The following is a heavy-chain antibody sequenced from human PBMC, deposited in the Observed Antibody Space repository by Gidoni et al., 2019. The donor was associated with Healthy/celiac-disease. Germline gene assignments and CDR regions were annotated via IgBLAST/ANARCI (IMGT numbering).Heavy chain of an antibody. CDR3: ARGLTSSGWTVYYFDY. CDR1: GGSFSGYY. J-gene: IGHJ4*02. V-gene: IGHV4-34*01. D-gene: IGHD6-19*01. CDR2: INHSGST. Sequence: QVQLQQWGAGLLKPSETLSLTCAVYGGSFSGYYWSWIRQPPGKGLEWIGEINHSGSTNYNPSLKSRVTISVDTSKNQFSLKLSSVTAADTAVYYCARGLTSSGWTVYYFDYWGQGTLVTVSS.